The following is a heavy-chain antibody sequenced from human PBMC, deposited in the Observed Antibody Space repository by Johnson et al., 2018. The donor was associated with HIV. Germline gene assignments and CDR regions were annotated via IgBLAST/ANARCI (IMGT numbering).Heavy chain of an antibody. CDR2: ISYDGSNK. CDR1: RFTFSNYP. CDR3: ARLEELLRAFDI. J-gene: IGHJ3*02. V-gene: IGHV3-30*04. Sequence: QVQLVESGGCVVQPGRSLILSCAASRFTFSNYPMHWVRQTPGKGLEWVAVISYDGSNKYYADSVKGRFTISRDNSKNTLYLQMNSLRAEDTAVYYCARLEELLRAFDICGQGTMVTVSS. D-gene: IGHD1-26*01.